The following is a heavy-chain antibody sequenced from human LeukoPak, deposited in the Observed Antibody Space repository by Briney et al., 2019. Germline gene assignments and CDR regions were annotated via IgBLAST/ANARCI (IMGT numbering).Heavy chain of an antibody. CDR3: AKADRGWGVITKD. J-gene: IGHJ4*02. CDR1: GYTFSSYA. Sequence: GGPLRLSCAASGYTFSSYAMRGVRQATGKGLEWFSSLIGSGGSTYYADSVKGRFTISRDDSTNTLYLQVNSLRAEDTAVYYCAKADRGWGVITKDWGQGTLVTVSS. V-gene: IGHV3-23*01. D-gene: IGHD3-10*01. CDR2: LIGSGGST.